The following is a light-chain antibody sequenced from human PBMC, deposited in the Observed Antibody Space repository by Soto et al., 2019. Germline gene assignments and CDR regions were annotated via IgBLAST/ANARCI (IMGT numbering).Light chain of an antibody. Sequence: DIQMTQSPSSVSASVGDRVTITCRASQGISTGLAWYQQKPGKAPHLLIYAASNLNSGVPSSFSGSRSGTAFTLTSSSLQPEEFATYYCQQFNSVPPTFGEGTLVEIK. J-gene: IGKJ5*01. V-gene: IGKV1-12*01. CDR2: AAS. CDR1: QGISTG. CDR3: QQFNSVPPT.